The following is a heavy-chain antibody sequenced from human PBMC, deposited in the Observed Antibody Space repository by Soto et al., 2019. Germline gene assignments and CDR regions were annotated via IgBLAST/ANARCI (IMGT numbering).Heavy chain of an antibody. V-gene: IGHV3-53*01. CDR2: IYSGGST. CDR1: GFTVSSNY. D-gene: IGHD5-18*01. J-gene: IGHJ4*02. CDR3: ARWYSYGLYYFDS. Sequence: EVQLVESGGGLIQPGGSLRLSCAASGFTVSSNYMSWVRQAPGKGLEWVSVIYSGGSTYYADSVKGRFTISRDNSKNTLYLQMNSLRAEDTAVYYCARWYSYGLYYFDSWGQGTLVTVSS.